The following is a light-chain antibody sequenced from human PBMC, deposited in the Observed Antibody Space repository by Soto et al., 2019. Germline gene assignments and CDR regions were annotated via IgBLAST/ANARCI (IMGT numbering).Light chain of an antibody. CDR1: QSAGNF. CDR2: GAS. CDR3: QQHGTSPIT. J-gene: IGKJ5*01. V-gene: IGKV3-20*01. Sequence: DIVMTQSPATMSVHHGETDSLCCMASQSAGNFLAWHQQKPGQTPRLLVYGASSRATGIPDRFSGSGSGTDFTLTISRLEPEDFAVYYCQQHGTSPITFGQGTRLEIK.